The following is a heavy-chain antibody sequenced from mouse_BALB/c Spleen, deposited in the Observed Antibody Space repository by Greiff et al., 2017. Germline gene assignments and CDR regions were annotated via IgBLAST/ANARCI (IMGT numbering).Heavy chain of an antibody. V-gene: IGHV1S137*01. CDR2: ISTYYGDA. Sequence: VQLQQSGAELVRPGVSVKISCKGSGYTFTDYAMHWVKQSHAKSLEWIGVISTYYGDASYNQKFKGKATMTVDKSSSTAYMELARLTSEDSAIYYCARGGYRGYYAMDYWGQGTSVTVSS. J-gene: IGHJ4*01. CDR3: ARGGYRGYYAMDY. D-gene: IGHD2-12*01. CDR1: GYTFTDYA.